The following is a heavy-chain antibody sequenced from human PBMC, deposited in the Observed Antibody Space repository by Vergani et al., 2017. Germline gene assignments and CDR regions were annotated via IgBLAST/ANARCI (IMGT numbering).Heavy chain of an antibody. CDR3: AKDHLSIAAYWYFDL. J-gene: IGHJ2*01. D-gene: IGHD6-6*01. CDR2: ISYDGSNK. Sequence: QVQLVESGGGVVQPGRSLRLSCAASGFTFSSYGMHWVRQAPGKGLEWVAVISYDGSNKYYADSVKGRFTISRDNSKNTLYLQMNSLGAEDTAVYYCAKDHLSIAAYWYFDLWGRGTLVTVSS. CDR1: GFTFSSYG. V-gene: IGHV3-30*18.